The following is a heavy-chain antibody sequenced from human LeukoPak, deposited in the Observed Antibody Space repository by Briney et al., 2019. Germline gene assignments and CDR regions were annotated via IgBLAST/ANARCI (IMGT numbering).Heavy chain of an antibody. J-gene: IGHJ4*02. CDR2: ISYDGSNK. Sequence: PGRSLRLSCAASGFTFSSYAMHWVRQAPGKGLEWVAVISYDGSNKYYADSVKGRFTISRDNSKNTLYLQMNSLRAEDTAVYYCASLDFWSGCYTGVGEMGYFDYWGQGTLVTVSS. D-gene: IGHD3-3*01. CDR3: ASLDFWSGCYTGVGEMGYFDY. CDR1: GFTFSSYA. V-gene: IGHV3-30*01.